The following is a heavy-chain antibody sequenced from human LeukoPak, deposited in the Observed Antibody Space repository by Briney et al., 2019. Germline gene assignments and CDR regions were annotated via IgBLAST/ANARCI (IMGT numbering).Heavy chain of an antibody. CDR1: GFTFSNFE. Sequence: PGGSLRLSCEVSGFTFSNFEMAWVRQVPGMGLEWLAYINDGGNIIRYADTVRGRFTISRDSVKKSGFLQMNSLRVDDTAIYYCAGGPQFSGSHGFWGQGTLVTVSS. J-gene: IGHJ4*02. V-gene: IGHV3-48*03. CDR3: AGGPQFSGSHGF. CDR2: INDGGNII. D-gene: IGHD1-26*01.